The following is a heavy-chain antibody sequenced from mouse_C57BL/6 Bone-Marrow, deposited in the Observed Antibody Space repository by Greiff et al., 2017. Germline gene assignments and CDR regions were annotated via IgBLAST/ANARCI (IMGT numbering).Heavy chain of an antibody. CDR3: AREDYRSSYDWFFDV. CDR2: INPGSGGT. CDR1: GYAFTNYL. J-gene: IGHJ1*02. Sequence: VQLMESGAELVRPGTSVKVSCKASGYAFTNYLIEWVKQRPGQGLEWIGVINPGSGGTNYNEKFKGKATLTADKSSSTAYMRLSSLTSEDSAVYFCAREDYRSSYDWFFDVWGSGTTVTVSS. D-gene: IGHD1-1*01. V-gene: IGHV1-54*01.